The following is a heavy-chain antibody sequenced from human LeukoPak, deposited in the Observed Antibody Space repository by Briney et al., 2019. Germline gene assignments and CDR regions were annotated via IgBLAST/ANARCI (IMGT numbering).Heavy chain of an antibody. J-gene: IGHJ4*02. Sequence: SETLSLTCTVSGGSISSYYWSWIRQPPGKGLEWIGHIYYSGSTNYNPSLKSRVTISEDTSKNQFSLKLNSVTAADTAVYYCARVPPRSSGWYFFDYWGQGTLVTVSS. CDR1: GGSISSYY. D-gene: IGHD6-19*01. CDR3: ARVPPRSSGWYFFDY. V-gene: IGHV4-59*01. CDR2: IYYSGST.